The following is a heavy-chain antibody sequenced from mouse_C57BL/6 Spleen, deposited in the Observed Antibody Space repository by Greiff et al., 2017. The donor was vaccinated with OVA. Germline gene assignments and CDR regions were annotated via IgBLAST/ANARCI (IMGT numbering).Heavy chain of an antibody. V-gene: IGHV1-82*01. CDR1: GYAFSSSW. D-gene: IGHD2-3*01. J-gene: IGHJ3*01. Sequence: QVQLKESGPELVKPGASVKISCKASGYAFSSSWMNWVKQRPGKGLEWIGRIYPGDGDTNYNGKFKGKATLTADKSSSTAYMQLSSLTSEDSAVYFCAREGYSSFAYWGQGTLVTVSA. CDR2: IYPGDGDT. CDR3: AREGYSSFAY.